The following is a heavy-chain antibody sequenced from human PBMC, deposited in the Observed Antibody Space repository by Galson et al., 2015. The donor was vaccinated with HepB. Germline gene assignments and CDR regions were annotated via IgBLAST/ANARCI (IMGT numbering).Heavy chain of an antibody. D-gene: IGHD5-12*01. CDR3: ARDRTDIVDYDGMDD. CDR2: ISSSSSYI. CDR1: GFTFSSYS. V-gene: IGHV3-21*01. Sequence: SLRLSCAASGFTFSSYSMNWVRQAPGKGLEWVSSISSSSSYIYYADSVKGRFTISRDNAKNSLYLQMNSLRAEDTAVYYCARDRTDIVDYDGMDDWGQGTTVTVSS. J-gene: IGHJ6*02.